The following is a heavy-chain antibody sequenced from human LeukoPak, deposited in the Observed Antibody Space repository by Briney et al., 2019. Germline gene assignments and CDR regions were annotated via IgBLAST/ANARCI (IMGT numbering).Heavy chain of an antibody. Sequence: ASVKVSCKSTGYTFTSYYMHWVRQAPGQALEWMGIINPNGCSTSYAQKFQGRVNMIRGMSTSTNYMELSRLRSDDTAVYYCARDLRGGDNHWGQGTLVTVSS. D-gene: IGHD2-21*02. CDR3: ARDLRGGDNH. CDR2: INPNGCST. J-gene: IGHJ5*02. V-gene: IGHV1-46*01. CDR1: GYTFTSYY.